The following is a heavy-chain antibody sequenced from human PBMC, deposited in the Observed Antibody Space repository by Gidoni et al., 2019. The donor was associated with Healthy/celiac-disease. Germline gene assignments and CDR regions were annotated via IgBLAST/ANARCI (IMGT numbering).Heavy chain of an antibody. D-gene: IGHD1-26*01. Sequence: QVQLVQSGAEVKKPGASVKVSCKASGYTFPGYSMHWVRQAPGQGLEWMGWINPNSGGTNYAQKFQGRVTMTRDTSISTAYMELSRLRSDDTAVYYCARDPPGSGSYYGADDYWGQGTLVTVSS. CDR1: GYTFPGYS. V-gene: IGHV1-2*02. J-gene: IGHJ4*02. CDR2: INPNSGGT. CDR3: ARDPPGSGSYYGADDY.